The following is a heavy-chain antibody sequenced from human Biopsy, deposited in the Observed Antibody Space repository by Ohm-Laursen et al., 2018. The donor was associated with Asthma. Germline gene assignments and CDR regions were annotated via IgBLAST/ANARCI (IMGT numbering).Heavy chain of an antibody. CDR1: GFTVSRDH. Sequence: GSLRLSCTASGFTVSRDHMFWVRQAPGKGLEWVSVIYSGGTSDTADSVRGRFTIYRDFYKNTLYLQMDSLRAEDTAVYYCARGDSSGWSHYYFDYWGQGTLVTVSS. D-gene: IGHD6-19*01. V-gene: IGHV3-53*01. CDR3: ARGDSSGWSHYYFDY. CDR2: IYSGGTS. J-gene: IGHJ4*02.